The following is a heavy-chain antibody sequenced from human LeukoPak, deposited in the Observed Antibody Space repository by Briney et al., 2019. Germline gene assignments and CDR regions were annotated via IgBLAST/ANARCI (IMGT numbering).Heavy chain of an antibody. J-gene: IGHJ4*02. V-gene: IGHV3-48*01. D-gene: IGHD3-3*01. CDR3: ARLSGSRLPGY. CDR1: GFTFSNHS. Sequence: GGSLRLSCAASGFTFSNHSMNWVRQAPGRGLEWVSYISRDSSTSYYADSMKGRFTISRDNAKNSLYLQMNSLRAEDTAVYYCARLSGSRLPGYWGQGTLVTVPS. CDR2: ISRDSSTS.